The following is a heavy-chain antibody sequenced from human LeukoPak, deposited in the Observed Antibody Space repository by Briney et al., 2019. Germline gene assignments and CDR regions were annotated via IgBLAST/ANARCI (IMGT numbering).Heavy chain of an antibody. CDR2: ISYDGSNK. D-gene: IGHD1-26*01. J-gene: IGHJ4*02. Sequence: GGSLRLSCAASGFTFSSYAMHWVRQAPGKGLEWVAVISYDGSNKYYADSVKGRFTISRDNSKNTLYLQMNSLRAEDTAVYYCARDGVGPFSGSYYYFDYWGQGTLVTVSS. V-gene: IGHV3-30-3*01. CDR1: GFTFSSYA. CDR3: ARDGVGPFSGSYYYFDY.